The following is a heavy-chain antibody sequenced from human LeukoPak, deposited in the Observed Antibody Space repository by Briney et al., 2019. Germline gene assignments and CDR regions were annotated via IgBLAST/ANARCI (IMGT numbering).Heavy chain of an antibody. V-gene: IGHV1-69*05. CDR3: ARDVHGDYGSGWFDP. Sequence: SVKVSCKTSGGTFNNSAISWVRQAPGQGLEWLGGIMPLFGTAGYAQKFQGRVTITKDESTRTVYLELTSLTSDDTAVYYCARDVHGDYGSGWFDPWGQGTHVSVSS. CDR1: GGTFNNSA. D-gene: IGHD4-17*01. CDR2: IMPLFGTA. J-gene: IGHJ5*02.